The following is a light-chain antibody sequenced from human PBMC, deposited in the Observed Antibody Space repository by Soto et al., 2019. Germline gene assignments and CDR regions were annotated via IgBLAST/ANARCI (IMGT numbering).Light chain of an antibody. CDR2: AAS. J-gene: IGKJ3*01. CDR1: QSINTNY. CDR3: QQYGSSSYT. Sequence: EIMLTQSPGTLSLSPGQRATLSCRASQSINTNYLAWYQQRPGQAPRLLIYAASSRATGIPDRFSGSGSGTDFTLTISRLEPEDAALYYCQQYGSSSYTFGPGTKVDI. V-gene: IGKV3-20*01.